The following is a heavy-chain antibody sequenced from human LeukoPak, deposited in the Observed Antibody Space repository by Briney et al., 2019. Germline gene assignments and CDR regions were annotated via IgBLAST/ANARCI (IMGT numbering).Heavy chain of an antibody. CDR2: IKLDGSDQ. CDR1: GFTFKYYG. V-gene: IGHV3-7*01. J-gene: IGHJ4*02. D-gene: IGHD3-3*01. Sequence: HPGGSLRLSCAASGFTFKYYGMSWVRQAPGKGLEWVANIKLDGSDQHYADSVKGRFTISRDNAKNTLYLQMNSLRAEDTAVYYCAKGDLHFDYWGQGTLVTVSS. CDR3: AKGDLHFDY.